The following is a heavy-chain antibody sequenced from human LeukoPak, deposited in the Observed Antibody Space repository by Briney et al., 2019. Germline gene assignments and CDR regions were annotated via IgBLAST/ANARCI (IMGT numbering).Heavy chain of an antibody. CDR1: GFTFSNYS. CDR2: ISSRSSSI. J-gene: IGHJ4*02. V-gene: IGHV3-48*02. D-gene: IGHD3-10*01. Sequence: GGSLRLFCVVSGFTFSNYSMNWVRQAPGKGLEWVSYISSRSSSIYYLDSVKGRFTISRDNAKNSLYLQMNSLRDEDTAVYYCARVIRRFGEFSSDYWGQGTLVTVSS. CDR3: ARVIRRFGEFSSDY.